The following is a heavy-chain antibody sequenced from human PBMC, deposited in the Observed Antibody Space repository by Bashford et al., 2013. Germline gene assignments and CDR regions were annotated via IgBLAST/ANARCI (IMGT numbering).Heavy chain of an antibody. CDR2: SILKTVT. D-gene: IGHD3-16*02. J-gene: IGHJ6*02. Sequence: ASVKVSCKASGNTSAATIYTGCDRPLDKGLSGWDGSILKTVTQIMHRKFPGRVTMTWDTSISTAYMELSRLRSDDTALYYCARDGSYTSPPSGYYGMDIWGQGTTVTVSS. CDR1: GNTSAAT. V-gene: IGHV1-2*02. CDR3: ARDGSYTSPPSGYYGMDI.